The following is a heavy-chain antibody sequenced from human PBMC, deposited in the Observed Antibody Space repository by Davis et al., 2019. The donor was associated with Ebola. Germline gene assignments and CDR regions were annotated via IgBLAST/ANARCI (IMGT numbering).Heavy chain of an antibody. V-gene: IGHV3-30*02. J-gene: IGHJ4*02. CDR3: FRMSTGY. CDR1: GFTFSSYG. CDR2: IRFLGNEY. Sequence: PGGSLRLSCAASGFTFSSYGMHWVRQAPGKGLEWVAWIRFLGNEYYYADSVEGRFTISRDNSRNTLFLQMNTLRVDDTAVYYCFRMSTGYWGQGTLVTVSS. D-gene: IGHD1-1*01.